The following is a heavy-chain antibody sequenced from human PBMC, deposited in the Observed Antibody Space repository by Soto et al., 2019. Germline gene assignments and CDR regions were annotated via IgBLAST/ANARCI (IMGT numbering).Heavy chain of an antibody. V-gene: IGHV1-69*02. CDR1: GGTFSSYT. CDR2: IIPILGIA. J-gene: IGHJ6*02. D-gene: IGHD3-10*01. Sequence: QVQLVQSGAEVKKPGSSVKVSCKASGGTFSSYTISWVRQAPGQGLEWMGRIIPILGIANYAQKFQGRVTITADKSTSTAYMALSSLRSEDTAVYYCASPLITMVREGMDVWGQGTTVTVSS. CDR3: ASPLITMVREGMDV.